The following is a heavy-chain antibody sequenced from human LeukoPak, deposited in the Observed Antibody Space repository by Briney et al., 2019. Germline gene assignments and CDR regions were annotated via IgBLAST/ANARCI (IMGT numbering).Heavy chain of an antibody. CDR1: GGSISSSNW. V-gene: IGHV4-4*02. Sequence: SETLSLTCAVSGGSISSSNWWSWVRQPPGKGLEWIGEIYHSGSTNYNPSLKSRVTISVDKSKNQFSLKLSSVTAADTAVYYCARGSRTGTTRFYYYYYMDVWGKGTTVTVSS. CDR2: IYHSGST. CDR3: ARGSRTGTTRFYYYYYMDV. D-gene: IGHD1-7*01. J-gene: IGHJ6*03.